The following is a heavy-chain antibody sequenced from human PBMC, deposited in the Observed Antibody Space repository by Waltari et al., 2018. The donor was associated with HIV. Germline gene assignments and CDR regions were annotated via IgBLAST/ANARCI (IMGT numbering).Heavy chain of an antibody. CDR2: IIPLFGEA. D-gene: IGHD3-22*01. J-gene: IGHJ6*02. CDR3: ARVPDRSGYQRYAMDV. Sequence: QVQLVQSGAEVKKPGSSVKVSCKASGGPVSSSDISWVRQAPGPGLEWMGAIIPLFGEANYAQKFQGRLTITADESTSTAYMELSSLRSEDTAVYYCARVPDRSGYQRYAMDVWGQGTTVTVS. V-gene: IGHV1-69*01. CDR1: GGPVSSSD.